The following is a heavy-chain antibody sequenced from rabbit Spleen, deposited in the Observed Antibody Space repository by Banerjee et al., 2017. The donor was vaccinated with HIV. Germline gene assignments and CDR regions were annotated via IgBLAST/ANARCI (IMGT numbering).Heavy chain of an antibody. CDR3: ARGSATMTMVITGYFLAL. CDR1: GFSFSSNYY. D-gene: IGHD2-1*01. J-gene: IGHJ3*01. V-gene: IGHV1S40*01. CDR2: IYTGGSGST. Sequence: QSLEESGGGLVQPEGYLTLTCTASGFSFSSNYYMCWVRQAPGKGLEWIACIYTGGSGSTAYASWAKGRFTVSKTSSTTVTLQMTSLAAADTATYFCARGSATMTMVITGYFLALWGQGTLVTVS.